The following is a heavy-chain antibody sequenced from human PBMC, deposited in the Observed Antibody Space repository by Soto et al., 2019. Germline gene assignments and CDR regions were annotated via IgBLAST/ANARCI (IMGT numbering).Heavy chain of an antibody. CDR3: ARSAGITIFDAEPYGMDV. CDR2: ISSSSSYI. Sequence: RAGGSLRLSCAASGFTFSSYSMNWVRQAPGKGLEWVSSISSSSSYIYYADSVKGRFTISRDNAKNSLYLQMNSLRAEDTAVYYCARSAGITIFDAEPYGMDVWGQGTTVTVSS. D-gene: IGHD3-3*01. V-gene: IGHV3-21*01. CDR1: GFTFSSYS. J-gene: IGHJ6*02.